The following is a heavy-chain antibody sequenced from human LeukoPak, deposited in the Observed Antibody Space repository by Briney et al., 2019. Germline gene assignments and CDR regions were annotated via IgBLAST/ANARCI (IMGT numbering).Heavy chain of an antibody. CDR1: GGTFSSYA. Sequence: ASAKVSCKASGGTFSSYAISWVRQAPGQGLEWMGGIIPIFGTANYAQKFQGRVTITADESTSTAYMELSSLRSEDTAVYYCARALVTMVRGVITFDYWGQGTLVTVSS. J-gene: IGHJ4*02. CDR2: IIPIFGTA. V-gene: IGHV1-69*01. CDR3: ARALVTMVRGVITFDY. D-gene: IGHD3-10*01.